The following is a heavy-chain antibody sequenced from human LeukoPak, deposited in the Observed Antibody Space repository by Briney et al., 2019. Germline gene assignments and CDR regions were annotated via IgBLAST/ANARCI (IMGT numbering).Heavy chain of an antibody. Sequence: GRSLRLSCAASGFTFSSYAMHWVRQAPGKGLEWVAVISYDGSNKYYADSVKGRFTISRDNSKNTLYLQMNSLRAEDTAVYYCARDRLYSYGYFDYWGQGTLVTVSS. D-gene: IGHD5-18*01. CDR3: ARDRLYSYGYFDY. CDR1: GFTFSSYA. V-gene: IGHV3-30-3*01. J-gene: IGHJ4*02. CDR2: ISYDGSNK.